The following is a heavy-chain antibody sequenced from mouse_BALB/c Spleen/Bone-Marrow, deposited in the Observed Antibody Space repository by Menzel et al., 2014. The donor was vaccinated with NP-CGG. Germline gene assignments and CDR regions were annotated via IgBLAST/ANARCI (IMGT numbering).Heavy chain of an antibody. CDR3: ARQGYYGKGDY. Sequence: QESGGGLVQPGGSLKLSCAASGFDFSRYWMSWVRQAPGKGLEWIGEINPDSSTINYTPSLKDKFIISRDNAKNXLYLQMSKVRSEDTALYYCARQGYYGKGDYWGQGTTLTVSS. D-gene: IGHD2-1*01. CDR1: GFDFSRYW. CDR2: INPDSSTI. V-gene: IGHV4-1*02. J-gene: IGHJ2*01.